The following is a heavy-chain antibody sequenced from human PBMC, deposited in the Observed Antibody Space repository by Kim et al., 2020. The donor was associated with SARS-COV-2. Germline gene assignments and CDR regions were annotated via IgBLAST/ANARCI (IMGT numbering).Heavy chain of an antibody. CDR1: GYTFTSYY. CDR3: ARDVAQQLEAGWFDP. J-gene: IGHJ5*02. V-gene: IGHV1-46*01. Sequence: ASVKVSCKASGYTFTSYYMHWVRQAPGQGLEWMGIINPSGGSTSYAQKFQGRVTMTRDTSTSTVYMELSSLRSEDTAVYYCARDVAQQLEAGWFDPWGQGTLVTVSS. CDR2: INPSGGST. D-gene: IGHD6-13*01.